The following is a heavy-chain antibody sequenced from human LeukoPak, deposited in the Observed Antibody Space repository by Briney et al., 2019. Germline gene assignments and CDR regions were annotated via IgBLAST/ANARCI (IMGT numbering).Heavy chain of an antibody. CDR2: ISSSGSTI. J-gene: IGHJ4*02. CDR3: ARVPYDSSGLYFDC. CDR1: GFTFSDYY. V-gene: IGHV3-11*01. D-gene: IGHD3-22*01. Sequence: GGSLRLSCAASGFTFSDYYMSWIRLAPGKGLEWVSYISSSGSTIYYADSVKGRFTISRDNAKNSLYLQMNSLRAEDTAVYYCARVPYDSSGLYFDCWGQGTLVTVSS.